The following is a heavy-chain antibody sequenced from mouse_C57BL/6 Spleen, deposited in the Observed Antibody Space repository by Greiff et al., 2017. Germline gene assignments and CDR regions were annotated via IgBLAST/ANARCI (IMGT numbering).Heavy chain of an antibody. J-gene: IGHJ4*01. CDR1: GYAFSSYW. V-gene: IGHV1-80*01. CDR2: IYPGDGDT. CDR3: AGAVFYAMDY. Sequence: VKLMESGAELVKPGASVKISCKASGYAFSSYWMNWVKQRPGKGLEWIGQIYPGDGDTNYNGKFKGKATLTADKSSSTAYMQLSSLTSEDSAVYFCAGAVFYAMDYWGQGTSVTVSS.